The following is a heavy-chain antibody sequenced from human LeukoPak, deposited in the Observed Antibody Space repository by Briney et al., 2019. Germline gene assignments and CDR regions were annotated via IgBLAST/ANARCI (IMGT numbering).Heavy chain of an antibody. V-gene: IGHV4-34*01. J-gene: IGHJ5*02. CDR1: GGSFSGYY. D-gene: IGHD2-2*01. CDR2: INHSGST. CDR3: ARTRQYQLLST. Sequence: SETLSLTCAVYGGSFSGYYWSWIRQPPGKGLEWIGEINHSGSTNYNPSLKSRVTISVDTSKNQFSLKLSSVTAADTAVYYCARTRQYQLLSTWGQGTLVTVSS.